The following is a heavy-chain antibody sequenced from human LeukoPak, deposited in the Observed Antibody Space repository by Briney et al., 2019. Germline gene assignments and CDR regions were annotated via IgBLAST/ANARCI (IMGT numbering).Heavy chain of an antibody. J-gene: IGHJ3*02. V-gene: IGHV3-21*01. CDR1: RFTFSNYN. CDR3: ARGPPGYGYDIFDI. CDR2: ISSSSSYI. Sequence: PGGSLRLSCAASRFTFSNYNMNWVRQAPGEGLEWVSSISSSSSYIYYADSVKGRFTISRDNAKNSLYLQMNSLRAEDTAVYYCARGPPGYGYDIFDIWGHGTMVTVSS. D-gene: IGHD5-18*01.